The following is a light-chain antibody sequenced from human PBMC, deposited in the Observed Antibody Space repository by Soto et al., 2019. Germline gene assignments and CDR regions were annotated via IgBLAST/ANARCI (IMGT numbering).Light chain of an antibody. CDR3: MQALQTPRS. Sequence: DIVMTQSPLSLPVTPGEPASISCRSSQSLLHSNGYNYLDWYLQKPGQSPQLLIYLGSNRASGVPDRLSGSGSGSDFTLKIRRVEAEDVGVYYCMQALQTPRSFGHGTKVESK. J-gene: IGKJ1*01. V-gene: IGKV2-28*01. CDR2: LGS. CDR1: QSLLHSNGYNY.